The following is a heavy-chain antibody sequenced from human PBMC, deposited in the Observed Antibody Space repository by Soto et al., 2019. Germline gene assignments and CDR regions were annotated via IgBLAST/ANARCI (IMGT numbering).Heavy chain of an antibody. CDR3: AREGNLEYSSSSSGYYYYYYGMDV. CDR1: GYSFSNYW. D-gene: IGHD6-6*01. V-gene: IGHV5-10-1*01. Sequence: PGESLKISCKGSGYSFSNYWIGWVRQMPGKGLEWMGRIDPSDSYTNYSPSFQGHVTISADKSISTAYLQWSSLKASGTAMYYCAREGNLEYSSSSSGYYYYYYGMDVWGQGTTVTVSS. CDR2: IDPSDSYT. J-gene: IGHJ6*02.